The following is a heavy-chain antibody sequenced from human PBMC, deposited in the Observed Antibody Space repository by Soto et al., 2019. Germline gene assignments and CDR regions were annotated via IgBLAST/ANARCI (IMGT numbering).Heavy chain of an antibody. CDR3: ATYRKFFQI. Sequence: SETLSLTCAVSGGSIISASYSWNWIRQSPGRGLEWIGHIYSSGSTYYNPSLKSRVTISVDRSKNHFFLNLTSVTAADTAVYYCATYRKFFQIWGQGTKVTVS. V-gene: IGHV4-30-2*06. CDR1: GGSIISASYS. CDR2: IYSSGST. J-gene: IGHJ3*02.